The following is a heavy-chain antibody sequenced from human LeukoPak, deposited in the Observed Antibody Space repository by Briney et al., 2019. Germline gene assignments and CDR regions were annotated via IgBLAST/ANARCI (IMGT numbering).Heavy chain of an antibody. Sequence: GSLTHFCALRGLGFCRYAMMEVCQAPRKGLDWASAISGSGDSPYSAEPVKGRFTISRDNSKNRLSLQLTNLRAENTAIYNCAKDHPPRIVVGDTLGYFDYWVRGSLVTVSS. J-gene: IGHJ4*02. CDR1: GLGFCRYA. CDR3: AKDHPPRIVVGDTLGYFDY. V-gene: IGHV3-23*01. D-gene: IGHD6-19*01. CDR2: ISGSGDSP.